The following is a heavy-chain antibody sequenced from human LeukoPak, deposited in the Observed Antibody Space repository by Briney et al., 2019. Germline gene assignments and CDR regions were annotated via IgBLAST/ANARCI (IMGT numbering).Heavy chain of an antibody. CDR1: GYTFTGYY. V-gene: IGHV1-2*02. Sequence: ASVKVSCKASGYTFTGYYMHWVRQAPGQGLEWMGWINPNSGGTNYAQKFQGRVTMTRDTSISTAYMELSRLRSDDTAVCYCARVLQDAPTDTAMAIGAFDIWGQGTMVTVSS. J-gene: IGHJ3*02. CDR3: ARVLQDAPTDTAMAIGAFDI. CDR2: INPNSGGT. D-gene: IGHD5-18*01.